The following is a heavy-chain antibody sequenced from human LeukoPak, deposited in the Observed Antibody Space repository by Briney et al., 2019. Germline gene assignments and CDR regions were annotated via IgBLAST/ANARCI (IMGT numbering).Heavy chain of an antibody. CDR2: IYYSGST. Sequence: PSETLSLTCTVSGGSISSSSYYWGWIRQPPGKGLEWIGSIYYSGSTYYNPSLKSRVTISVDTSKNQFSLKLSSVTAADTAVYYCARQQNWSQYYDFWSGYYDYYYYYMDVWGKGTTVTVSS. V-gene: IGHV4-39*01. CDR1: GGSISSSSYY. J-gene: IGHJ6*03. D-gene: IGHD3-3*01. CDR3: ARQQNWSQYYDFWSGYYDYYYYYMDV.